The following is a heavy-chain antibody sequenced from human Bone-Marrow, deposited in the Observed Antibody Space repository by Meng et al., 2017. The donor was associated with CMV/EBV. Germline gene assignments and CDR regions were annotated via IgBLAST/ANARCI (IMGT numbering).Heavy chain of an antibody. CDR2: IWYDGSNK. Sequence: GESLKISCAASGFTFSSYGMHWVRQAPGKGLEWVAVIWYDGSNKYYADSVKGRFTISRDNSKNTLYLQMNSLRAEDTAVYYCAKGTYYDFWSGYLSAYGMDVWGQGTTVTVSS. J-gene: IGHJ6*02. V-gene: IGHV3-33*06. CDR1: GFTFSSYG. D-gene: IGHD3-3*01. CDR3: AKGTYYDFWSGYLSAYGMDV.